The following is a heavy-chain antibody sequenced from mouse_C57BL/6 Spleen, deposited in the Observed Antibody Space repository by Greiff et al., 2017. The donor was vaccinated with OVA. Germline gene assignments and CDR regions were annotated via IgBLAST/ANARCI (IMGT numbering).Heavy chain of an antibody. Sequence: QVQLQQSGAELVKPGASVKLSCKASGYTFTSYWMHWVKQRPGQGLEWIGMIHPNSGSTNYNEKFKSKATLTVDKSSSTAYMQLSSLTSEDSAVYYCARSPITPSMDYWGQGTSVTVSS. V-gene: IGHV1-64*01. J-gene: IGHJ4*01. CDR1: GYTFTSYW. CDR3: ARSPITPSMDY. D-gene: IGHD1-2*01. CDR2: IHPNSGST.